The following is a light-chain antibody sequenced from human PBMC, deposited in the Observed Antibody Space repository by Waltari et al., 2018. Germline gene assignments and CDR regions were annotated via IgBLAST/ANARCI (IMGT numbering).Light chain of an antibody. CDR3: LLSYSGSVL. V-gene: IGLV7-46*01. Sequence: QAVVTQEPSLTVSPGGTVTLTCGSNTGAVTSGHFPYWFQQKPGQAPRTLISATSNKRSWTPARFSGSLLGGKAALTLSGAQPEDEAEYYCLLSYSGSVLFGGGTKLTVL. CDR1: TGAVTSGHF. J-gene: IGLJ2*01. CDR2: ATS.